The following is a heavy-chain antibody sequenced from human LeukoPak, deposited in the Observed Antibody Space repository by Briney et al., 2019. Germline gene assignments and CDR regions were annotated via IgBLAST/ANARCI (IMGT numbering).Heavy chain of an antibody. J-gene: IGHJ4*02. Sequence: SETLSLTCTVSGYSISSSYYWGWIRQSPGKGLEWIGSIYYSGSTYYNPSLKSRVTISVDTSKNQFSLKLSSVTAADTAVYYCARQRGGYSGEDFDYWGQGTLVTVSS. D-gene: IGHD1-26*01. CDR1: GYSISSSYY. CDR2: IYYSGST. CDR3: ARQRGGYSGEDFDY. V-gene: IGHV4-39*01.